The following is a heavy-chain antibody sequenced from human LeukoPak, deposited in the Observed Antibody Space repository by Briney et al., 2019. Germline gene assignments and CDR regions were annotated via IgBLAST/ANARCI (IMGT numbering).Heavy chain of an antibody. CDR2: IIPILGIA. CDR3: ARDQYIASPTRGGEVEHFDY. J-gene: IGHJ4*02. CDR1: GYTFTGYY. Sequence: SVKVSCKASGYTFTGYYMHWVRQAPGQGLEWMGRIIPILGIANYAQKFQGRVTITADKSTSTAYMELSSLRSEDTAVYYCARDQYIASPTRGGEVEHFDYWGQGTLVTVSS. V-gene: IGHV1-69*04. D-gene: IGHD1-1*01.